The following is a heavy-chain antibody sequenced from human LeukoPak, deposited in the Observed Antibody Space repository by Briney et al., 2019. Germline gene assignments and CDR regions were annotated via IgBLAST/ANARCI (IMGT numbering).Heavy chain of an antibody. D-gene: IGHD5-18*01. J-gene: IGHJ4*02. Sequence: GGSLRLSCAASGFTFDDYTMHWVRQAPGKGLEWVSLISWDGGSTYYADSVKGRFTISRDNSKNSLYLQMNSLRAEDTAVYYCATYSYGHGATPTFDYWGQGTLVTVSS. CDR2: ISWDGGST. CDR3: ATYSYGHGATPTFDY. V-gene: IGHV3-43*01. CDR1: GFTFDDYT.